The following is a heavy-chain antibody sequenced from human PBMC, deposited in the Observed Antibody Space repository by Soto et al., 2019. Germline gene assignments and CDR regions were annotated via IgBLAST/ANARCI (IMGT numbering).Heavy chain of an antibody. CDR3: AIRRGVGPTMSSFDY. CDR1: GYTFNRHY. J-gene: IGHJ4*02. Sequence: QVQLVQSGAEVRKPGASVKVSCKASGYTFNRHYIQWVRQAPGQGLEWMGMIDPSGGDTNYAKKFLGRVTLTSDTSTSTVYMELRSLISEDSAVYYCAIRRGVGPTMSSFDYWGPGPLVIVSS. CDR2: IDPSGGDT. D-gene: IGHD1-26*01. V-gene: IGHV1-46*02.